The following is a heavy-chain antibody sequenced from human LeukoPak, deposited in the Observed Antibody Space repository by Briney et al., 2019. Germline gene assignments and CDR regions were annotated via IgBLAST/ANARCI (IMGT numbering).Heavy chain of an antibody. Sequence: ASVKVSCKASGGTFSNYAISWVRQAPGQGLEWMGRIIPIFGIANYAQKFQGRVTITADKSTSTAYMELSSLRSEDTAVYYCAREVDSAVPAAIANWFDPWGQGTLVTVSS. CDR1: GGTFSNYA. CDR2: IIPIFGIA. CDR3: AREVDSAVPAAIANWFDP. V-gene: IGHV1-69*04. J-gene: IGHJ5*02. D-gene: IGHD2-2*02.